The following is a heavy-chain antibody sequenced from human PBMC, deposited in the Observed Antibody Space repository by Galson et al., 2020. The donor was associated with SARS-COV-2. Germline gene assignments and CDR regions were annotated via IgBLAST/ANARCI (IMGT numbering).Heavy chain of an antibody. J-gene: IGHJ4*02. Sequence: GGSLRLSCAASGFTFDDYAMHWVRQAPGKGLEWVSGISWNSGSIGYADSVKGRFTISRDNAKNSLYLQMNSLRAEDTALYYCAKDIYSGSYYPYFDYWGQGTLVTVSS. V-gene: IGHV3-9*01. D-gene: IGHD1-26*01. CDR2: ISWNSGSI. CDR1: GFTFDDYA. CDR3: AKDIYSGSYYPYFDY.